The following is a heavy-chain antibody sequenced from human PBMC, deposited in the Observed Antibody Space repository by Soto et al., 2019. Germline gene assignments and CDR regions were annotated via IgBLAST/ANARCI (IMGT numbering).Heavy chain of an antibody. Sequence: EVQLLDSGGGLVQPGGSLRLSCAASGFTFSSYAMSWVRQAPGKGLEWVSAISGSGGSTYYADSVKGRFAISRDNSKNTVYLQMNSLRAEDTAVCYCVRYSCNDKTFDYWGQGTLVTVSS. D-gene: IGHD1-20*01. CDR1: GFTFSSYA. CDR2: ISGSGGST. J-gene: IGHJ4*02. CDR3: VRYSCNDKTFDY. V-gene: IGHV3-23*01.